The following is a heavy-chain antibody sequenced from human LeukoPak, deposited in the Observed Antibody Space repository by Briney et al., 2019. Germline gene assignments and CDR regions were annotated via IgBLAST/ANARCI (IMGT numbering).Heavy chain of an antibody. V-gene: IGHV1-69*06. Sequence: SVKVSCKASGGTFSSYAISWVRQAPGQGLEWMGGIIPIFGTANYAQKFQGRVTITADKSTSTAYMELSSLRSEDTAVYYCAAQGGDERYYFDYWGQGTLVTVSS. CDR1: GGTFSSYA. CDR3: AAQGGDERYYFDY. J-gene: IGHJ4*02. D-gene: IGHD4-17*01. CDR2: IIPIFGTA.